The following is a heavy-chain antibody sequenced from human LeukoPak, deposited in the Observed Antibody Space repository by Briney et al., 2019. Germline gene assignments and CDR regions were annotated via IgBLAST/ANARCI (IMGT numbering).Heavy chain of an antibody. Sequence: GGSLRLSCAASGFTVSNNYMSWVRQAPGKGLEWVSLIYSGGSTYYADSVKGRVSISRDNAKNTVYLQMNGLKAEDTAVYYCARDNMDDFNYFDYWGQGTLVTVSS. CDR1: GFTVSNNY. D-gene: IGHD1-1*01. CDR3: ARDNMDDFNYFDY. J-gene: IGHJ4*02. V-gene: IGHV3-66*01. CDR2: IYSGGST.